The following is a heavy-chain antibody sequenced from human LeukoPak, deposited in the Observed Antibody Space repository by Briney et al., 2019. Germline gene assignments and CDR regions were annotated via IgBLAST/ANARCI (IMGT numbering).Heavy chain of an antibody. Sequence: GGSLRLSCAASGFTFSTYNMNWVRQAPGQGLEWVSYISSSSTTIYYADSVKGRFTISRDNAKNSLYLQMNSLRAEDTALYYCARVSDISVAAYFDYWGQGTLVTVSS. V-gene: IGHV3-48*04. D-gene: IGHD6-19*01. CDR1: GFTFSTYN. CDR3: ARVSDISVAAYFDY. CDR2: ISSSSTTI. J-gene: IGHJ4*02.